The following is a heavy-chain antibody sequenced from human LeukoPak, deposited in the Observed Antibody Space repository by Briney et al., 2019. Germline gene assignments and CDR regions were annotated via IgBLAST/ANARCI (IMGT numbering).Heavy chain of an antibody. CDR2: IYYSGST. CDR3: ARPHGEGPAVQY. D-gene: IGHD3-10*01. J-gene: IGHJ4*02. Sequence: SETLSLTCTVSGGSISSSSYYWGWIRQPPGKGLEWIGSIYYSGSTYYNPSLKSRVTISVDTSKNQFSLKLSSVTAADTAVYYCARPHGEGPAVQYWGQGTLVTVSS. CDR1: GGSISSSSYY. V-gene: IGHV4-39*01.